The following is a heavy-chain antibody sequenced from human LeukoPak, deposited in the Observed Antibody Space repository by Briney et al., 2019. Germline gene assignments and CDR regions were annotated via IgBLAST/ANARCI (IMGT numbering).Heavy chain of an antibody. Sequence: GESLKISCKGSGYSFTSYWISWVRQLPGKDLEWMGSIDPSDSYTNDSPSFQGHVTISADKYISTAYLQWSSLKASDTAMYYCARELGYCSSTSCYSLDYWGQGTLVTVSS. CDR3: ARELGYCSSTSCYSLDY. V-gene: IGHV5-10-1*01. J-gene: IGHJ4*02. D-gene: IGHD2-2*01. CDR1: GYSFTSYW. CDR2: IDPSDSYT.